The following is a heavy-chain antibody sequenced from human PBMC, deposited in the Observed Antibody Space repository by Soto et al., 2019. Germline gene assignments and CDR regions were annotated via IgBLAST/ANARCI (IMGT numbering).Heavy chain of an antibody. CDR2: IIPIFGTA. D-gene: IGHD5-18*01. V-gene: IGHV1-69*01. CDR3: ARSPPENTAMVTGCFDY. Sequence: QVQLVQSGAEVKKPGSSVKVSCKASGGTFSSYAISWVRQAPGQGLEWMGGIIPIFGTANYAQKFQGRVTITADESTSTAYLELSGLRSEDTAVYYCARSPPENTAMVTGCFDYWGQGTLVTVSS. J-gene: IGHJ4*02. CDR1: GGTFSSYA.